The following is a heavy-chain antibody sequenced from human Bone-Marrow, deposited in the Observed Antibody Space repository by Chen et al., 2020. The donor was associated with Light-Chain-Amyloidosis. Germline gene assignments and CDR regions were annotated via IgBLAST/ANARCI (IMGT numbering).Heavy chain of an antibody. Sequence: EVQLEQSGPEVNKPGETLKISCKASGYTFPNYWIGWVRQMPGKGLEWMGVIYPDDSDARYSPSFAGQVTISADKSITTAYLQWRSLKASDTAMYYCARRRDGYNFDYWGQGTLVTVSS. J-gene: IGHJ4*02. V-gene: IGHV5-51*03. CDR2: IYPDDSDA. CDR3: ARRRDGYNFDY. D-gene: IGHD5-12*01. CDR1: GYTFPNYW.